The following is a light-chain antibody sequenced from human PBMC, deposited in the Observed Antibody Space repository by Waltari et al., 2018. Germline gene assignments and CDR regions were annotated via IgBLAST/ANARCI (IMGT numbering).Light chain of an antibody. Sequence: DIQMTQSPSTVSASIGDRVTITCRASQTIGNWLAWYQKKPGKAPKLLIYKTSSLDLGVPLTFSVSRSGTEFSLTISSLRPDDFATYYCLQYDADPWTFGHGTRVEVK. J-gene: IGKJ1*01. CDR3: LQYDADPWT. CDR2: KTS. V-gene: IGKV1-5*03. CDR1: QTIGNW.